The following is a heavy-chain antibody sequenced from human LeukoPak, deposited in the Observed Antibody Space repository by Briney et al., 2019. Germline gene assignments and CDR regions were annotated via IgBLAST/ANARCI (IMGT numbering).Heavy chain of an antibody. CDR1: GGTFSSYA. Sequence: SVKVSCKASGGTFSSYAISWVRQAPGQGLEWMGRIIPILGIANYAQKFQGRVTITADKSTSTAYMELSSLRSEDTAVYYCARDYNWNYGRFDPWGQGTLVTVSS. V-gene: IGHV1-69*04. CDR3: ARDYNWNYGRFDP. CDR2: IIPILGIA. D-gene: IGHD1-7*01. J-gene: IGHJ5*02.